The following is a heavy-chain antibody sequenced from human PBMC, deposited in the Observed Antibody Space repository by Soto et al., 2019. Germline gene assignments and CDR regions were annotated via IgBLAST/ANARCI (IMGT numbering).Heavy chain of an antibody. CDR1: GGSISSSSYY. CDR2: LFYSGST. CDR3: ARRGHFDSSGYDWYFDL. J-gene: IGHJ2*01. Sequence: PSETLSLTCTVSGGSISSSSYYWGWIRQPPGKGLEWIGSLFYSGSTYYNPSLKGRLTISVDTSKNQFSLKLSSVTAADTAVYYCARRGHFDSSGYDWYFDLWGRGTLVTVSS. D-gene: IGHD3-22*01. V-gene: IGHV4-39*01.